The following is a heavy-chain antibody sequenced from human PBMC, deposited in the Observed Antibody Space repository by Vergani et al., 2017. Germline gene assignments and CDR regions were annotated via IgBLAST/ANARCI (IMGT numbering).Heavy chain of an antibody. CDR1: GFTFSDYY. CDR3: AKDTGPNYYYYYGMDV. CDR2: ISSSGSTI. Sequence: VQLLESGGGLVQPGGSLRLSCAASGFTFSDYYMSWIRQAPGKGLEWVSYISSSGSTIYYADSVKGRFTISRDNAKNSLYLQMNSLRAEDTALYYCAKDTGPNYYYYYGMDVWGQGTTVTVSS. D-gene: IGHD3-10*01. V-gene: IGHV3-11*01. J-gene: IGHJ6*02.